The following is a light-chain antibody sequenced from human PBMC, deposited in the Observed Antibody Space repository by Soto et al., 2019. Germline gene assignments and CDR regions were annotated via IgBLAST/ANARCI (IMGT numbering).Light chain of an antibody. CDR3: QQYKSYSRT. CDR2: MAS. J-gene: IGKJ1*01. V-gene: IGKV1-5*03. CDR1: QSISSW. Sequence: DIQMTQSPSTLSASVGDRVTITCRASQSISSWLAWYQQKPGKVPKLLIYMASSLGSGVPSRFSGSGSGTEFTLTISGLQPDDFATYYCQQYKSYSRTFGQGTKVDIK.